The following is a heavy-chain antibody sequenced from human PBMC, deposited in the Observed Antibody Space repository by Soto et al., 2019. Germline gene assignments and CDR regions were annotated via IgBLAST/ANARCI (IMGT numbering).Heavy chain of an antibody. CDR2: IYPGDYDT. CDR1: GDKLGGFW. D-gene: IGHD3-3*02. Sequence: GESLKIPCQVSGDKLGGFWVGWVRQLPGKGLGWMGSIYPGDYDTRYSPPIQGRVTISGDTSMKTAYIQLRSLTAADTGAYYCATTCYASASFFLDSWGRGTLVTVSS. J-gene: IGHJ5*01. V-gene: IGHV5-51*01. CDR3: ATTCYASASFFLDS.